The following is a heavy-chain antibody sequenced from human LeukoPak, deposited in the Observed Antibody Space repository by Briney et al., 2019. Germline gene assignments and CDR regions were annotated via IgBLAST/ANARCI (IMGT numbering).Heavy chain of an antibody. CDR2: IYHSGST. Sequence: SETLSLTCTVSGYSISSGYYWGWIRQPPGKGLEWIGSIYHSGSTYYNPSLKSRVTISVDTSKNQFSLKLSSVTAADTAVYYCVRASRWFGTPEAFDIWGQGTMVTISS. CDR1: GYSISSGYY. CDR3: VRASRWFGTPEAFDI. D-gene: IGHD3-10*01. J-gene: IGHJ3*02. V-gene: IGHV4-38-2*02.